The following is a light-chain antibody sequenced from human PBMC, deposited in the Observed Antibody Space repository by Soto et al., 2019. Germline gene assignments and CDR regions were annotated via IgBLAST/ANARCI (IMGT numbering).Light chain of an antibody. CDR2: DVS. J-gene: IGLJ1*01. Sequence: QSALTQRASVSGSPGQSITISCTRTSVDVGGYDYVSWYQQHPGKAPKLMIFDVSNRPSGVSNRFSGSKSGNTASLTISGLQAEDEADYYCSSYTSSSTYVFGIGTKVTVL. CDR1: SVDVGGYDY. CDR3: SSYTSSSTYV. V-gene: IGLV2-14*03.